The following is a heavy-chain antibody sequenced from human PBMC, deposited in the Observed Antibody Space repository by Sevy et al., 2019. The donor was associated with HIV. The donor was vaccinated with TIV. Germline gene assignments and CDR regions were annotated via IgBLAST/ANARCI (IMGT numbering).Heavy chain of an antibody. Sequence: ASVKVSCKASGYTFAVYYLHWVRQAPGQGLEWMGRINPNTGVTNYAQKFQGRVTMTRDTSITTAYMELHRPGTDDTAVYYCAVLATISSFDYWGQGSLVTVSS. CDR3: AVLATISSFDY. J-gene: IGHJ4*02. CDR1: GYTFAVYY. V-gene: IGHV1-2*06. CDR2: INPNTGVT. D-gene: IGHD5-12*01.